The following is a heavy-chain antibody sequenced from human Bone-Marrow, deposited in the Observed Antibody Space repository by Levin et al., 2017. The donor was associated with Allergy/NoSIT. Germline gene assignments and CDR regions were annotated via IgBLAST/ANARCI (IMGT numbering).Heavy chain of an antibody. Sequence: GGSLRLSCAASEFIVSNYYMNWVRQAPGKGLEWVSVLYSGGSTFYADSVMGRFTISRDNSRNTLFLQMSSLRADDTAVYYCARGAAIAGMRYGLDVWGQGTTVTVSS. CDR1: EFIVSNYY. D-gene: IGHD6-13*01. CDR2: LYSGGST. CDR3: ARGAAIAGMRYGLDV. V-gene: IGHV3-53*01. J-gene: IGHJ6*02.